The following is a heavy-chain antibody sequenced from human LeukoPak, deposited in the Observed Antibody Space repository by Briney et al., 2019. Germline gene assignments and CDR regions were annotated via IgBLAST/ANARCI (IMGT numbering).Heavy chain of an antibody. CDR1: GGSISSYF. CDR2: IHYSGST. J-gene: IGHJ4*02. D-gene: IGHD6-19*01. V-gene: IGHV4-59*01. CDR3: ARFKRAGGWSYFDY. Sequence: PSETLSLTCSVSGGSISSYFWSWIRQSPGKGLEWIGNIHYSGSTNYNPSLKSRVTISVDTSKNQFSLKLSAVTAADTAMYYCARFKRAGGWSYFDYWGQGTLVTVSS.